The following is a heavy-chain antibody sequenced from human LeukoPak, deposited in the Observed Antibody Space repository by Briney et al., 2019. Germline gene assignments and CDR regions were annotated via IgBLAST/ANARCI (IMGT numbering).Heavy chain of an antibody. V-gene: IGHV5-51*01. CDR1: GYIFTTYW. D-gene: IGHD1-26*01. J-gene: IGHJ3*02. CDR3: ARFPQYSGSYYAFDI. Sequence: GESLKISCKGSGYIFTTYWISWVRQMPGKGLEWMGIIFPADSDTRYSPSFQGQVTISADKSINTVYLQWSSLEASDTAVYYCARFPQYSGSYYAFDIWGQGTMVTVSS. CDR2: IFPADSDT.